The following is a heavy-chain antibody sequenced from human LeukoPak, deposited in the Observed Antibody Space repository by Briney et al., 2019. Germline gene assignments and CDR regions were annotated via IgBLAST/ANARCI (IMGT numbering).Heavy chain of an antibody. CDR3: ARGKVGLTAAGLDAFDI. CDR1: GGTFSSYA. J-gene: IGHJ3*02. Sequence: ASVKVSCKASGGTFSSYAISWVRQAPGQGLEWMGWINPNSGGTNYAQKFQGRVTMTRDTSISTAYMELSRLRSDDTAVYYCARGKVGLTAAGLDAFDIWGQGTMVTVSS. V-gene: IGHV1-2*02. D-gene: IGHD6-13*01. CDR2: INPNSGGT.